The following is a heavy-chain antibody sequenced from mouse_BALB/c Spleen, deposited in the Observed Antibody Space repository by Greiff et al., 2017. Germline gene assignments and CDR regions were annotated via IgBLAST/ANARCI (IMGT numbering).Heavy chain of an antibody. D-gene: IGHD1-1*01. CDR1: GYTFTDYA. CDR2: ISTYYGDA. CDR3: ASSYYGSSYFDY. V-gene: IGHV1S137*01. Sequence: VQGVESGAELVRPGVSVKISCKGSGYTFTDYAMHWVKQSHAKSLEWIGVISTYYGDASYNQKFKGKATMTVDKSSSTAYMELARLTSEDSAIYYCASSYYGSSYFDYWGQGTTLTVSS. J-gene: IGHJ2*01.